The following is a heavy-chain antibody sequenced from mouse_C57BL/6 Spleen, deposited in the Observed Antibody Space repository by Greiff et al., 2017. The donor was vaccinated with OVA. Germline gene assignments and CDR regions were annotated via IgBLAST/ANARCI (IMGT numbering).Heavy chain of an antibody. CDR2: ISYDGSN. CDR3: ARTLTDWYFDV. V-gene: IGHV3-6*01. J-gene: IGHJ1*03. CDR1: GYSFTSGYY. Sequence: EVQVVESGPGLVKPSQSLSLTCSVTGYSFTSGYYWNWIRQSPGNKLEWMGYISYDGSNNYNPSLKNRITITRDTSKNQFFLKLNSVTTEDTATDFCARTLTDWYFDVWGTGTTVTVSS.